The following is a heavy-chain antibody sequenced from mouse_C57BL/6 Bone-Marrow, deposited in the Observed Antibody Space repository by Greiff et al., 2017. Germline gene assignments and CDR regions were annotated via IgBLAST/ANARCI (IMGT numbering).Heavy chain of an antibody. V-gene: IGHV2-9-1*01. J-gene: IGHJ3*01. CDR2: IWTGGGT. CDR1: GFSLTSYA. CDR3: ARNSDYDYGGFAY. Sequence: QVQLQQSGPGLVAPSQSLSITCTVSGFSLTSYAISWVRQPPGKGLEWLGVIWTGGGTNYNSALKSRLSISKDNSKRQVFIKMNSLQTDDTARYYCARNSDYDYGGFAYWGQGTLVTVSA. D-gene: IGHD2-4*01.